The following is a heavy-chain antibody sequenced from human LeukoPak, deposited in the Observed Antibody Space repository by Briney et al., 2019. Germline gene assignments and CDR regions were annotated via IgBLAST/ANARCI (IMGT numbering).Heavy chain of an antibody. CDR1: GFTFDDYA. CDR2: ISWNSGSI. CDR3: AKGVGELTLYYFDY. D-gene: IGHD3-10*01. J-gene: IGHJ4*02. V-gene: IGHV3-9*01. Sequence: PGGSLRLSCAASGFTFDDYAMHWVRQAPGKGLEWVSGISWNSGSIGYADSVKGRFTISGDNAKNSLYLQMNSLRAEDTALYYCAKGVGELTLYYFDYWGQGTLVTVSS.